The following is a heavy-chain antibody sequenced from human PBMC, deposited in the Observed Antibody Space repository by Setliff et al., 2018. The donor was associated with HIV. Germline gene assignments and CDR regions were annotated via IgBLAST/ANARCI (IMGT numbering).Heavy chain of an antibody. Sequence: VASVKVSCKASGYTFTSYYMHWVRQAPGQGLEWMGIIDPSGGSTSYAQKFQGRVTMTRDTSTSTVYMELSSLRSEDTAVYYCARAPLAIVGATTIDYWGQGTLVTVSS. D-gene: IGHD1-26*01. CDR1: GYTFTSYY. J-gene: IGHJ4*02. CDR3: ARAPLAIVGATTIDY. CDR2: IDPSGGST. V-gene: IGHV1-46*01.